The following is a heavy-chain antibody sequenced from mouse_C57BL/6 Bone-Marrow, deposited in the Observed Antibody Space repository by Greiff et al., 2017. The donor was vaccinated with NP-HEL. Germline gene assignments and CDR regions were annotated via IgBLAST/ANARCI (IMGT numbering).Heavy chain of an antibody. J-gene: IGHJ3*01. CDR2: INPYNGGT. D-gene: IGHD1-1*01. V-gene: IGHV1-19*01. Sequence: EVQLQQSGPVLVKPGASVKMSCKASGYTFTDYYMNWVKQSHGKSLEWIGVINPYNGGTSYNQKFKGKATLTVDKSSSTAYMELNSLTSEDSAVYYCGKTVAPAGCAYWGQGTLVTVSA. CDR1: GYTFTDYY. CDR3: GKTVAPAGCAY.